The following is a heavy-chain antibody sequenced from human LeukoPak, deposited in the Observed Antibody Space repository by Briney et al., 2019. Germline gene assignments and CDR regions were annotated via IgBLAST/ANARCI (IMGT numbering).Heavy chain of an antibody. V-gene: IGHV1-3*01. J-gene: IGHJ4*02. CDR3: ARWGYTSGWPYFDY. CDR2: INAANGNT. Sequence: ASVKVSCKASGYTFTTYDIQWVRQATGQGLDWMGWINAANGNTKYAEKFQGRVTITRDTSATTAYMEVSSLRSEDTAVYYCARWGYTSGWPYFDYWGQGTLVTVSS. D-gene: IGHD6-19*01. CDR1: GYTFTTYD.